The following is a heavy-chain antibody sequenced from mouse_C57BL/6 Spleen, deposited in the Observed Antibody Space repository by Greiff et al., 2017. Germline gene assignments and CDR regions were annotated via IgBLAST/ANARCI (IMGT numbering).Heavy chain of an antibody. CDR3: ANSNYGADAMDY. Sequence: QVQLKESGAELVKPGASVKLSCKASGYTFTSYWMHWVKQRPGQGLEWIGMIHPNSGSTNYNEKFKSKATLTVDKSSSTAYMQLSSLTSEDSAVYYCANSNYGADAMDYWGQGTSVTVSS. CDR1: GYTFTSYW. CDR2: IHPNSGST. J-gene: IGHJ4*01. V-gene: IGHV1-64*01. D-gene: IGHD2-5*01.